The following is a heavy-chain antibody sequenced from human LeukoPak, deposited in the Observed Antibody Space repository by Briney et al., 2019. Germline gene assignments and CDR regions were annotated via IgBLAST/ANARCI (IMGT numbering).Heavy chain of an antibody. J-gene: IGHJ3*02. CDR2: ISYDGSNK. D-gene: IGHD3-10*01. CDR1: GFTFSNYG. Sequence: PGGSLRLSCAASGFTFSNYGMHWVRQAPGKGLVWVAVISYDGSNKYYADSVKGRFTISRDNSKNTLYLQMNSLRAEDTAVYYCAKGAYGSGSYEAFDIWGQGTMVTVS. V-gene: IGHV3-30*18. CDR3: AKGAYGSGSYEAFDI.